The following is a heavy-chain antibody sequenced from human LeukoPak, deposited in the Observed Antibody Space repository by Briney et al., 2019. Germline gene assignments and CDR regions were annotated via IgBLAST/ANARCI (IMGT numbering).Heavy chain of an antibody. Sequence: GSLRLSCAASGFSFRSYGMHWVRQAPGKGLEWVALIWYDGSNENYADSVKGRFSISRDNSKNTLYLQMNGLRADDTAVYYCASFAGDYFFDYWGQGVMVTVSS. D-gene: IGHD4-17*01. J-gene: IGHJ4*02. CDR1: GFSFRSYG. V-gene: IGHV3-33*01. CDR3: ASFAGDYFFDY. CDR2: IWYDGSNE.